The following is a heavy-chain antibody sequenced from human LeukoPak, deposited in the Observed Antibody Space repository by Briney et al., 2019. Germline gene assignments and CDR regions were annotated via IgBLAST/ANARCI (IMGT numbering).Heavy chain of an antibody. CDR2: ISAYNGNT. D-gene: IGHD3-3*01. CDR1: GYTFTSYG. V-gene: IGHV1-18*01. Sequence: ASVKVSCKASGYTFTSYGISWVRQAPGQGLEWMGWISAYNGNTNYAQKLQGRVTMTTDTSTSTAYMELGSLRSDDTAVYYCASSLTIFGVVISYAFDIWGQGTMVTVSS. CDR3: ASSLTIFGVVISYAFDI. J-gene: IGHJ3*02.